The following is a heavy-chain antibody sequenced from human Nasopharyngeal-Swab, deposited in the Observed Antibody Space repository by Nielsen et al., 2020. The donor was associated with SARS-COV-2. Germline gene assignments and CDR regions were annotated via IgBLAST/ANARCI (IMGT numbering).Heavy chain of an antibody. J-gene: IGHJ6*03. CDR3: ARDRVGTYSSSWYSFRTYYYYYYMDV. Sequence: GGSLRLSCAASGFTFSSYWMSWVRQAPGKGLEWVANIKQDGSEKYYVDSVKGRFTISRHNSKNTLYLQMNSLRAEDTAVYYCARDRVGTYSSSWYSFRTYYYYYYMDVWGKGTTVTVSS. V-gene: IGHV3-7*03. CDR1: GFTFSSYW. D-gene: IGHD6-13*01. CDR2: IKQDGSEK.